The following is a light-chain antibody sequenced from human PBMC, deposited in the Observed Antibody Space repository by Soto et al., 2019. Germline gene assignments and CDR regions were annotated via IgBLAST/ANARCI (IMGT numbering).Light chain of an antibody. V-gene: IGKV1-5*01. CDR3: QQYNSYSWT. CDR1: QSISSW. CDR2: DAS. Sequence: DIPMTQSPSTLSASVGGIVTVTFRASQSISSWVAWYQQKPEKPPKLLIYDASSLKSGVPSRCSGSGAGTEFTLTISSLQPDYFATYYCQQYNSYSWTFGQGTKVDIK. J-gene: IGKJ1*01.